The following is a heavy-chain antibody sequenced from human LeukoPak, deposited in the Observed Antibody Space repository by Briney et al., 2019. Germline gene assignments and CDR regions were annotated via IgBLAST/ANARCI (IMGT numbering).Heavy chain of an antibody. Sequence: PSETLSLTCTVSGDSISSGDYYWSWIRQPAGKGLEWIGRISSSGSTNYNPSLKSRVTISVDTSKNQFSLKLSSVTAADTAVYYCAREARERRNYYDSSGPTRYYFDYWGQGTLVTVSS. CDR1: GDSISSGDYY. J-gene: IGHJ4*02. CDR3: AREARERRNYYDSSGPTRYYFDY. CDR2: ISSSGST. D-gene: IGHD3-22*01. V-gene: IGHV4-61*02.